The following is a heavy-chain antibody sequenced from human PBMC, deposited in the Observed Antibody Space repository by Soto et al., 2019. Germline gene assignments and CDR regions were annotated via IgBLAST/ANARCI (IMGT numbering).Heavy chain of an antibody. J-gene: IGHJ5*02. V-gene: IGHV4-30-2*01. CDR1: GGSISSGGYS. CDR3: ARGQSITMVRGVIITNWFDP. D-gene: IGHD3-10*01. CDR2: IYHSGST. Sequence: SETLSLTCAVSGGSISSGGYSWSWIRQPPGKGLEWIGYIYHSGSTYYNPSLKSRVTISVDRSKNQFSLKLSSVTAADTAVYYCARGQSITMVRGVIITNWFDPWGQGTLVTVSS.